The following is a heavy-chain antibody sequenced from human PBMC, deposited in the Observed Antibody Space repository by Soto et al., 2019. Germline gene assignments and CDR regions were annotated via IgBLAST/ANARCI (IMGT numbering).Heavy chain of an antibody. J-gene: IGHJ6*03. Sequence: ASVKVSCKVSGYTLTELSMHWVRQAPGKGLEWMGGFDPEDGETIYAQKFQGRVTMTEDTSTDTAYMELSSLRSEDTAVYYCATSQPAYGDYASYYDYYMDVWGKGTTVTVSS. CDR3: ATSQPAYGDYASYYDYYMDV. CDR2: FDPEDGET. CDR1: GYTLTELS. V-gene: IGHV1-24*01. D-gene: IGHD4-17*01.